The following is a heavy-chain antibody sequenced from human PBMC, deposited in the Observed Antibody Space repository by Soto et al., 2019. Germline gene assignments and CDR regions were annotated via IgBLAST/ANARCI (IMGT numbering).Heavy chain of an antibody. CDR1: GGSISSYY. Sequence: PSETLSLTCTVSGGSISSYYWSWIRQPPGKGLEWIGYIYYSGSTNYNPSLKSRVTISVDTSKNQFSLKLSSVTAAGTAVYYCARTRDIVVVPAALYWYFDLWGRGTLVTVSS. V-gene: IGHV4-59*01. CDR2: IYYSGST. D-gene: IGHD2-2*01. J-gene: IGHJ2*01. CDR3: ARTRDIVVVPAALYWYFDL.